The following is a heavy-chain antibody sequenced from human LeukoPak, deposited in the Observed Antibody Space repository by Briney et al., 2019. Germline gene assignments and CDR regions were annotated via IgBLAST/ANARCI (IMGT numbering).Heavy chain of an antibody. CDR3: ARVITIFGVVILMYFDY. Sequence: KTSGTLSLTCGVSGGSISNTNWWSWVRQPPGQGLEWIGEISLTGLTHYNPSLKSRVTISVDTSKNQFSLKLSSVTAADTAVYYCARVITIFGVVILMYFDYWGQGTLVTVSS. J-gene: IGHJ4*02. V-gene: IGHV4-4*02. D-gene: IGHD3-3*01. CDR2: ISLTGLT. CDR1: GGSISNTNW.